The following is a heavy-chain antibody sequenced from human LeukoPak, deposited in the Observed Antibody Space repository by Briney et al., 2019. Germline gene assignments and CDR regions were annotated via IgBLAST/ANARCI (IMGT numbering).Heavy chain of an antibody. J-gene: IGHJ4*02. V-gene: IGHV4-38-2*02. D-gene: IGHD3-16*01. CDR2: ISHSGST. Sequence: PSETLSLTCTVSGYSISTNYYWSWIRQSPGEGLEWIGSISHSGSTSYSPSLKSRVIISLDTSKNQFSLKLSSVTAADTAMYYCARGLQVWSRDPFDYWGQGTLVTVSS. CDR1: GYSISTNYY. CDR3: ARGLQVWSRDPFDY.